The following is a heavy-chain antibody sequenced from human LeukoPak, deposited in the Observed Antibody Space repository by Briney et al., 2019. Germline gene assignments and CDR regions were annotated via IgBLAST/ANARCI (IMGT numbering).Heavy chain of an antibody. CDR2: VKEDGSEK. J-gene: IGHJ6*02. D-gene: IGHD3-3*01. Sequence: GGSLRLSCAASGFMFSRYWMSWVRQAPGKGLEWVANVKEDGSEKYYVDSVKGRFTVSRDNAKNLMYLQINSLRAEDTAVYYCARLSSSGHNRFRYYGMDVWGQGTTVTVSS. CDR1: GFMFSRYW. V-gene: IGHV3-7*03. CDR3: ARLSSSGHNRFRYYGMDV.